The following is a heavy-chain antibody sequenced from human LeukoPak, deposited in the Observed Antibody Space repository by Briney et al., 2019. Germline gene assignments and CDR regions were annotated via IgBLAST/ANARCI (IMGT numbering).Heavy chain of an antibody. CDR1: GFTFSSYW. J-gene: IGHJ4*02. CDR3: AREGIRAKLGQD. CDR2: INSDGSST. Sequence: GGSLRLSCAASGFTFSSYWMHWVRQAPGKGLVWVSRINSDGSSTSYADSVKGRFTISRDNAKNTLYLQMNSLRAEDTAVYYCAREGIRAKLGQDWGQGTLVTVSS. V-gene: IGHV3-74*01. D-gene: IGHD4/OR15-4a*01.